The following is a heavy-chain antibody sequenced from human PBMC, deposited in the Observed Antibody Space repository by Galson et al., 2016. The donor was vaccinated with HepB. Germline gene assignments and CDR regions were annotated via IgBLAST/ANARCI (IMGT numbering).Heavy chain of an antibody. V-gene: IGHV3-33*01. J-gene: IGHJ4*02. D-gene: IGHD3-10*01. CDR2: IWYDGSNE. Sequence: SLRLSCAASGFTFSSYGMHWVRQAPGKGLEWVAVIWYDGSNEYYADSVKGRFTISRDNSKNTLYLQMNSLRAEDTAVYYCASLGSLGSFSRGLYRGQGTLVTVSS. CDR1: GFTFSSYG. CDR3: ASLGSLGSFSRGLY.